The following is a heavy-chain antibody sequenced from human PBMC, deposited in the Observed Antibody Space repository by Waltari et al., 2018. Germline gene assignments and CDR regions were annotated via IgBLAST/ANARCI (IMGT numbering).Heavy chain of an antibody. V-gene: IGHV3-23*01. Sequence: EVQLLESGGGLVQPGGSLSLSCAVSGFPFRTHAMSWVRQAPGKGLEWVSTIDATGTATFYADSVKGRFTISRDNSKSTLFLQMNSLRAEDTAIYYCNFVRISVTELDYWGQGTLVTVSS. J-gene: IGHJ4*02. CDR2: IDATGTAT. CDR1: GFPFRTHA. D-gene: IGHD4-17*01. CDR3: NFVRISVTELDY.